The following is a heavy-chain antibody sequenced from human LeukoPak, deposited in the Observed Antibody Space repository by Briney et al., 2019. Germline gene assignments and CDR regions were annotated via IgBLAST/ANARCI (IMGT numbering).Heavy chain of an antibody. CDR1: GFLFSIYW. CDR3: VSGCYYFDY. J-gene: IGHJ4*02. V-gene: IGHV3-7*01. CDR2: LKQEGSEK. D-gene: IGHD6-19*01. Sequence: RRGTLRLSCVASGFLFSIYWMNWVRPAPGKGLEGVANLKQEGSEKYYVDSVKGRFTISRDNTKKSMNLRMNSLRAEDTAVYCCVSGCYYFDYWGQGTLVTVSS.